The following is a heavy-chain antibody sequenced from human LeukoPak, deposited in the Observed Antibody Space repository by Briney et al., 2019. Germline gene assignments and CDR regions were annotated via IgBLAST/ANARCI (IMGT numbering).Heavy chain of an antibody. Sequence: GGSLRFSCDASGFSINTYTMYWVRQAPGQGLEWVSGIRNSDGMTYYADSVRGRFTISTDNSKNTLYLQMNSLRAEDTALYYCAKGLERESRLDSWGPGTLVTVSS. CDR2: IRNSDGMT. D-gene: IGHD1-1*01. CDR1: GFSINTYT. J-gene: IGHJ4*02. CDR3: AKGLERESRLDS. V-gene: IGHV3-23*01.